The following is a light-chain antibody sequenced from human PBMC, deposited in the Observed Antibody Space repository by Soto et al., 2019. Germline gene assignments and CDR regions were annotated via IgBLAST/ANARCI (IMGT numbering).Light chain of an antibody. V-gene: IGKV3-15*01. J-gene: IGKJ4*01. CDR3: QQYETWPPLT. Sequence: EIVMTQSPATLSVSPGERATLSCRASQSISSNLAWYQQKPGQAPRLLILNASTRATGIPVRFSGSGFGTEFTLTISVLQSEDFAVYYCQQYETWPPLTFGGGTKVDIK. CDR1: QSISSN. CDR2: NAS.